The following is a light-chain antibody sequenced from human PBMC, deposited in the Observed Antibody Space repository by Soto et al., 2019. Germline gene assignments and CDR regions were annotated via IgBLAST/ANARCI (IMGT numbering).Light chain of an antibody. CDR3: QKYNSAPKT. CDR2: GAS. V-gene: IGKV1-27*01. J-gene: IGKJ1*01. Sequence: DIPMTQSPSSLSASVGDRVTITCRASQGIRNYLAWYQQKPGNVPKLLIYGASTLQSGVPSRFSGSGSGTDFTLTISSLQPEDVATYYCQKYNSAPKTFGQGTKVQIK. CDR1: QGIRNY.